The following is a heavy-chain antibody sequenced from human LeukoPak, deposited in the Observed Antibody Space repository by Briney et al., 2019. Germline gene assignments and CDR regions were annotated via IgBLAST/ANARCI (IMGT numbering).Heavy chain of an antibody. V-gene: IGHV3-21*01. D-gene: IGHD3-3*01. CDR2: ISSSSSYI. J-gene: IGHJ6*02. CDR3: ASLYDFWSGYDYGMDV. CDR1: GFTFNSYS. Sequence: AGGSLRLSCAASGFTFNSYSMNWVRQAPGKGLEWVSSISSSSSYIYYADSVKGRFTISRDNAKNSLYLQMNSLRAEDTAVYYCASLYDFWSGYDYGMDVWGQGTTVTVSS.